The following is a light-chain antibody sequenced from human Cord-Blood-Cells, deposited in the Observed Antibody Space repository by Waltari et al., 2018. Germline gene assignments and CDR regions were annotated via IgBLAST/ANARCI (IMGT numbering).Light chain of an antibody. CDR3: SSYAGSNNLV. J-gene: IGLJ1*01. V-gene: IGLV2-8*01. CDR2: EVS. CDR1: SSDVGGYNY. Sequence: QSALTQPPSASGSPGKSVPISCTGTSSDVGGYNYVSWYQQPPGKAPKLMIYEVSKRPSGVPDRFSGSKSGNTASLTVSGLQAEDEADYYCSSYAGSNNLVFGTGTKVTVL.